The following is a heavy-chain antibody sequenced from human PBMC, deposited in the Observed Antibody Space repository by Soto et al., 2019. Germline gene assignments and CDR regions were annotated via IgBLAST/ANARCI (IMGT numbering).Heavy chain of an antibody. D-gene: IGHD2-15*01. CDR2: IKEHGSEK. Sequence: PGGSLRLSCAASGITFSSHWMSWVRQAPGKGLEWVAHIKEHGSEKYCVDSVRGRFTIPRDNAKNSLSLQMNSLRAEDTAVYYCARDSSCSANNCYRWFDPWGQGTLVTVSS. CDR1: GITFSSHW. CDR3: ARDSSCSANNCYRWFDP. V-gene: IGHV3-7*01. J-gene: IGHJ5*02.